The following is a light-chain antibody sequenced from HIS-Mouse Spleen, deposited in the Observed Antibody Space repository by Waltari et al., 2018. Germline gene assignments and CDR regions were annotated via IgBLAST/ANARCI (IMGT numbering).Light chain of an antibody. CDR1: SSNIGRNY. Sequence: QSVLTQPPSASGTPGQRVPISCSGSSSNIGRNYVYWYQQLPGTAPKLLIYRNNQRPSGVPDRFSGSKSGTSASLAISGLRSEDEADYYCCSYAGSYTGVFGTGTKVTVL. J-gene: IGLJ1*01. V-gene: IGLV1-47*01. CDR3: CSYAGSYTGV. CDR2: RNN.